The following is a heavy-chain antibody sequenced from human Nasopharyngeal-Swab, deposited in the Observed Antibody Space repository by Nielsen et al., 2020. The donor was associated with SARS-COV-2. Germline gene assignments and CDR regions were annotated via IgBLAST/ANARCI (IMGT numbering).Heavy chain of an antibody. V-gene: IGHV6-1*01. CDR1: GDKVSNINAV. J-gene: IGHJ6*03. CDR3: ERGKKKKIIYYYMDV. CDR2: TYYRSKWYN. Sequence: SQTLSLTCAISGDKVSNINAVWTWIRQSPSRGLEWLGRTYYRSKWYNHYAISVEGRITINSDTSKNQFSLHLNSVTPEEKAGEEGERGKKKKIIYYYMDVWGKKTMVTVSS.